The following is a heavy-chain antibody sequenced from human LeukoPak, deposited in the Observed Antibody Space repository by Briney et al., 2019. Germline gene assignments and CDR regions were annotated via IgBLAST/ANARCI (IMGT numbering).Heavy chain of an antibody. J-gene: IGHJ3*02. Sequence: TGGSLRLSCAAPGFTFSSYAMSWVRQAPGKGLEWVSAISGSGGSTYYADSVKGRFTISRDNAKNSLYLQMNSLRAEDTALYYCARVGLGSAFDIWGQVTMVTVSS. CDR3: ARVGLGSAFDI. CDR1: GFTFSSYA. D-gene: IGHD7-27*01. V-gene: IGHV3-23*01. CDR2: ISGSGGST.